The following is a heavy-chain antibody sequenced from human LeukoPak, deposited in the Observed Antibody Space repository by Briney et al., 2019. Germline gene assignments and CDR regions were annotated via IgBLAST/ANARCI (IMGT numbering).Heavy chain of an antibody. J-gene: IGHJ6*02. D-gene: IGHD6-25*01. V-gene: IGHV4-34*01. CDR1: GGSFSGYY. Sequence: PSETLSLTCAVYGGSFSGYYWSWIRQPPGKGLEWIGEINHSGSTNYNPSLKSRVTISVDTSKNQFSLKLSSVTAADTAVYYCARGGSGPHLFYYYYRIDVWGQGTTVTVSS. CDR2: INHSGST. CDR3: ARGGSGPHLFYYYYRIDV.